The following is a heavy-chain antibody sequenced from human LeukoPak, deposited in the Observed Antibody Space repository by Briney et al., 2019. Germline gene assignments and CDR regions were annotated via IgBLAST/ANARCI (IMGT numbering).Heavy chain of an antibody. V-gene: IGHV3-23*01. CDR1: GFTFSSYA. Sequence: PGGSLRLSCAASGFTFSSYAMSWVRQAPGKGLEWVSAISSSGSSINYADSVKGRFTISRDNSKKTLYLQMNSLRAEDTAVYYCARDPAGGAYDLWGHGTLVTVSS. CDR3: ARDPAGGAYDL. J-gene: IGHJ3*01. CDR2: ISSSGSSI.